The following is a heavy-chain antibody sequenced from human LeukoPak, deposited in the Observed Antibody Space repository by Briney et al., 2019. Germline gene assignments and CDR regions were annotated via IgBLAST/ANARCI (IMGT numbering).Heavy chain of an antibody. V-gene: IGHV3-30*03. CDR3: ARVRSSGATHDY. Sequence: QSGGSLRLSCAASRFSFRSFDMHWVRQAPGKGLEWLALSSYDGSNTYYTDSVKGRFTISRDNSKNTLYLQMNSLRAEDTAVYYCARVRSSGATHDYWGQGTLVTVSS. CDR1: RFSFRSFD. D-gene: IGHD6-19*01. J-gene: IGHJ4*02. CDR2: SSYDGSNT.